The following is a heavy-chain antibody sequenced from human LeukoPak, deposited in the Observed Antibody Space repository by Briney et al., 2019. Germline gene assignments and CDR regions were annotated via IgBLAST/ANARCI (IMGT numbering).Heavy chain of an antibody. J-gene: IGHJ4*02. CDR1: GYTFTSYG. CDR3: ARHGSPVIWSAYYY. V-gene: IGHV1-18*03. D-gene: IGHD3-3*01. CDR2: ISAYDGNT. Sequence: ASVKVSCKASGYTFTSYGINWVRQAPGQGLEWMGWISAYDGNTNYAQKLQGRVTMTTDTSTTTAYMELRSLRSDDMAVYYCARHGSPVIWSAYYYWGQGTLVTVSS.